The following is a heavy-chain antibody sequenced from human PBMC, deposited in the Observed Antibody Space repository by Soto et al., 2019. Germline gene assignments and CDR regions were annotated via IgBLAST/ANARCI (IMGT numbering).Heavy chain of an antibody. V-gene: IGHV1-18*01. CDR2: ISVYNGKT. D-gene: IGHD3-9*01. J-gene: IGHJ6*02. CDR3: ARAGKYYDILTGYYTGYYYYGMDV. CDR1: GDTFTSYG. Sequence: PSVKVSCKASGDTFTSYGMSWGRQAPGQGLEWMGGISVYNGKTNYAQKLQGRVTMTTDTSTSKDYMELRSMRSDDTAVYYCARAGKYYDILTGYYTGYYYYGMDVWG.